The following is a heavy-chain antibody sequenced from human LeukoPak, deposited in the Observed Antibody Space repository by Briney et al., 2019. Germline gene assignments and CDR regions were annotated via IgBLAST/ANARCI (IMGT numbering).Heavy chain of an antibody. Sequence: ASVKVSCKASGYTFTGYYMHWVRQAPGQGLEWMGWMNPNSGNTGYAQKFQGRVTITRNTSISTAYMELSSLRSEDTAVYYCARSRPTYYDILTGYPRPFDYWGQGTLVTVSS. CDR1: GYTFTGYY. CDR3: ARSRPTYYDILTGYPRPFDY. D-gene: IGHD3-9*01. V-gene: IGHV1-8*03. J-gene: IGHJ4*02. CDR2: MNPNSGNT.